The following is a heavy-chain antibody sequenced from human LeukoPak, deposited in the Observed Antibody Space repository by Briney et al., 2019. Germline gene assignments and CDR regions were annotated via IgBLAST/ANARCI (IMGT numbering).Heavy chain of an antibody. Sequence: ASVKVSCKASGGTFSSYAISWVRQAPGQGLEWMGWISAYNGNTNYAQKLQGRVTMTTDTSTSTAYMELRSLRSDDTAVYYCARARTIFGVVISWFDPWGQGTLVTVSS. CDR1: GGTFSSYA. J-gene: IGHJ5*02. CDR3: ARARTIFGVVISWFDP. CDR2: ISAYNGNT. V-gene: IGHV1-18*01. D-gene: IGHD3-3*01.